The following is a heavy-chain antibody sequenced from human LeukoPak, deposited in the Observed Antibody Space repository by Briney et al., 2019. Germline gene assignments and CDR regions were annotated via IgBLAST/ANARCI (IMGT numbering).Heavy chain of an antibody. Sequence: ASVKVSCKASGYTFTTNGIIWVRQAPGQGLEWMGWISAKNGNTNCAQNLQGRVTMTSDTSTSTAYMELRSLRSDDTAVYYCAGGGGGQWGYFDHWGQGTLVTVSS. CDR2: ISAKNGNT. V-gene: IGHV1-18*04. J-gene: IGHJ4*02. CDR3: AGGGGGQWGYFDH. CDR1: GYTFTTNG. D-gene: IGHD3-16*01.